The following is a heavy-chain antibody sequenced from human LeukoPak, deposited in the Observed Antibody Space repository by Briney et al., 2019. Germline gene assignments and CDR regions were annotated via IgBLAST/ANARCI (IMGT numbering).Heavy chain of an antibody. CDR3: ARDNNDFWSGYSQGWFDP. Sequence: EASVKVSCKASGGTFSSYAISWVRQAPGQGLEWMGGIIPIFGTANYAQKFQGRVTITADESTSTAYMELSSLRSEDTAVYYCARDNNDFWSGYSQGWFDPWGQGTLVTVSS. J-gene: IGHJ5*02. CDR1: GGTFSSYA. CDR2: IIPIFGTA. D-gene: IGHD3-3*01. V-gene: IGHV1-69*13.